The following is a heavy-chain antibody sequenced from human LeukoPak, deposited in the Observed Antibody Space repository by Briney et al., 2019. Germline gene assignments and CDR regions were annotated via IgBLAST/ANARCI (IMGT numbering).Heavy chain of an antibody. V-gene: IGHV1-2*02. Sequence: ASVKVSCKASGYTFTGYYLHWVRQAPGQGLEWVGSINPNIGDTKYAQKFQGRVTMTRDTSISTADMKLSTLKSDDTAVYYCARDPRGDYYLDHWGQGTLVTVSS. D-gene: IGHD3-16*01. CDR3: ARDPRGDYYLDH. J-gene: IGHJ4*02. CDR2: INPNIGDT. CDR1: GYTFTGYY.